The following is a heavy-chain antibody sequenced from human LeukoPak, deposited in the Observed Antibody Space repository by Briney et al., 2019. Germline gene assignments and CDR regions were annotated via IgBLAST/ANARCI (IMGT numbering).Heavy chain of an antibody. J-gene: IGHJ6*03. D-gene: IGHD1-7*01. V-gene: IGHV4-38-2*02. CDR1: GYSISSGYY. Sequence: SETLSLTCSVSGYSISSGYYWDWIRQPPGKGLEWIASIYHSGKSYYNPSLESRVTISVDTSKNQFSLKLSSVTAADTAVYYCARQNYDGAYYYYYMDVWGKGTTVTISS. CDR3: ARQNYDGAYYYYYMDV. CDR2: IYHSGKS.